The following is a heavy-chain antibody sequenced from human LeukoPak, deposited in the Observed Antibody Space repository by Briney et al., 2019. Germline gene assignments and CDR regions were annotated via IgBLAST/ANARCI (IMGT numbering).Heavy chain of an antibody. D-gene: IGHD2-2*01. V-gene: IGHV4-4*07. J-gene: IGHJ3*02. CDR1: GGSISSYY. Sequence: SETLSLTCTVSGGSISSYYGSWIRQPAGKGLEWIGRIYTSGSTNYNPSLKSRVTMSVDTSKNQFSLKLSSVTAADTAVYYCARDGPGSSARDAFDIWGQGTLVTVSS. CDR2: IYTSGST. CDR3: ARDGPGSSARDAFDI.